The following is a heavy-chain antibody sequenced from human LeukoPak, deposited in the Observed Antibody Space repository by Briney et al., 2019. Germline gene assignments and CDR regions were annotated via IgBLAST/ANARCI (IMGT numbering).Heavy chain of an antibody. CDR3: AKDYYGSLGDY. J-gene: IGHJ4*02. CDR2: ISSSSYI. CDR1: GFTFSSYS. V-gene: IGHV3-21*01. D-gene: IGHD3-22*01. Sequence: GGSLRLSCAASGFTFSSYSMNWVRQAPGKGLEWVSSISSSSYIYYADSVKGRFTISRDNAKNSLYLQMNSLRAEDTAVYYCAKDYYGSLGDYWGQGALVTVSS.